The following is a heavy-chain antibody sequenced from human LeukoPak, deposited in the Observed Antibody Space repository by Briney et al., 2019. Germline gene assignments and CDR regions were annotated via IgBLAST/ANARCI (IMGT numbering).Heavy chain of an antibody. CDR2: INHSGST. J-gene: IGHJ3*02. CDR1: GGSFSGYY. CDR3: ARQPYSSSWYEDGAFDI. D-gene: IGHD6-13*01. V-gene: IGHV4-34*01. Sequence: SETLSLTCAVYGGSFSGYYWSWIRQPPGKGLEWIGEINHSGSTNYNPSLKSRVTISVDTYKNQFSLKLSSVTAADTAVYYCARQPYSSSWYEDGAFDIWGQGTMVTVSS.